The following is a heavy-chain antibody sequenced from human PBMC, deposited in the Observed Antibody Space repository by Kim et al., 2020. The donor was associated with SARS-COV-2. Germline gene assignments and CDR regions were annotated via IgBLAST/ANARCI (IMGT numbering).Heavy chain of an antibody. J-gene: IGHJ4*02. V-gene: IGHV1-18*01. CDR3: ARVNRGYYGSGSYQNSDY. CDR1: GYTFTSYG. D-gene: IGHD3-10*01. CDR2: ISAYNGNT. Sequence: ASVKVSCKASGYTFTSYGISWVRQAPGQGLEGMGWISAYNGNTNYAQKLQGRVTMTTDTSTSTAYMELRSLRSDDTAVYYCARVNRGYYGSGSYQNSDYWGQGTLVTVSS.